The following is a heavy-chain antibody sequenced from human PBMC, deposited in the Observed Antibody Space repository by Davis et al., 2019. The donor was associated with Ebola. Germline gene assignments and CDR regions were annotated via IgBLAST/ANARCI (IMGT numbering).Heavy chain of an antibody. D-gene: IGHD3-10*01. Sequence: ASVKVSCKASGYTFTSYGISWVRQAPGQGLEWMGWINPNSGGTNYAQKFQGRVTMTRDTSISTAYMELSRLRSDDTAVYYCARGYGHWYFDLWGRGTLVTVSS. CDR2: INPNSGGT. CDR3: ARGYGHWYFDL. V-gene: IGHV1-2*02. CDR1: GYTFTSYG. J-gene: IGHJ2*01.